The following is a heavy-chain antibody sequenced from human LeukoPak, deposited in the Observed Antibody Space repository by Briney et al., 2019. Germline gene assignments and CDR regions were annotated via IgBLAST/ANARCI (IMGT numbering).Heavy chain of an antibody. V-gene: IGHV3-53*04. J-gene: IGHJ6*02. CDR1: GGSISSYY. Sequence: PSETLSLTCTVSGGSISSYYWSWVRQAPGKGLEWVSVIYSGGSTYYADSVKGRFTISRHNSKNTLYLQMNSLRAEDTAVYYCARDRYYGSGSYSNYYYGMDVWGQGTTVTVSS. D-gene: IGHD3-10*01. CDR3: ARDRYYGSGSYSNYYYGMDV. CDR2: IYSGGST.